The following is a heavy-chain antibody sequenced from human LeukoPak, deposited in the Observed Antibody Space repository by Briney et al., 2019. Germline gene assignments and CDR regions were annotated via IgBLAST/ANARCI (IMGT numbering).Heavy chain of an antibody. CDR1: GGSFSGYY. Sequence: SETLSLTCAVYGGSFSGYYWSWIRQPPGKGLEWIGEINHRGSTNYNPSLKSRVTISIDTSKKQFSLKLSCVTAAATAVFCCAGEMEVGENDALDIWGEGEMV. D-gene: IGHD1-26*01. V-gene: IGHV4-34*01. J-gene: IGHJ3*02. CDR3: AGEMEVGENDALDI. CDR2: INHRGST.